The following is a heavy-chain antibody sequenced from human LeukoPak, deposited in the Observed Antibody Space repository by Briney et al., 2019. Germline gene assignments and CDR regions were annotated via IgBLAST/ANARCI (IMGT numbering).Heavy chain of an antibody. CDR1: AFTFTTYS. CDR3: ASLIPYHYDSSTYSPGDY. CDR2: ISSSSNTI. V-gene: IGHV3-48*01. D-gene: IGHD3-22*01. Sequence: GGSLRLSCAASAFTFTTYSMNWVRQAPGKGLEWLSYISSSSNTIYYADSVKGRFTISRDNAKNSLYLQMNSLRAEDTAVYYCASLIPYHYDSSTYSPGDYWGQGTLVTVSS. J-gene: IGHJ4*02.